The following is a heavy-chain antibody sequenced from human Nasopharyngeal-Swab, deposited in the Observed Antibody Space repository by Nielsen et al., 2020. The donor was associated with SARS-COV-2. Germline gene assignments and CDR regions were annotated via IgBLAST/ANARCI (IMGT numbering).Heavy chain of an antibody. Sequence: WIRQPPGKGLEWVAVISYDGSNKYYADSEKGRFTISRDNSKNTLYLQMNSLRAEDTAVYYCARGPGDGMDVWGQGTTVTVSS. CDR2: ISYDGSNK. J-gene: IGHJ6*02. CDR3: ARGPGDGMDV. V-gene: IGHV3-30-3*01. D-gene: IGHD3-10*01.